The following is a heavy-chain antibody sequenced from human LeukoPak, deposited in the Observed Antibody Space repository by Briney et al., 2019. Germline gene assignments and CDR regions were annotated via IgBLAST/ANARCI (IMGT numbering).Heavy chain of an antibody. CDR1: GFIFSNYW. CDR3: VSAIRAHTLFDC. J-gene: IGHJ4*02. D-gene: IGHD3-10*01. CDR2: IRQDGKEI. Sequence: PGGSLRLSCVASGFIFSNYWMIWVRQAPGKGPEWVANIRQDGKEIHYVDSVKGRFTVSRDNAKNSLYLQMNSLRGEDTAVYYCVSAIRAHTLFDCWGQGTLVTVSS. V-gene: IGHV3-7*02.